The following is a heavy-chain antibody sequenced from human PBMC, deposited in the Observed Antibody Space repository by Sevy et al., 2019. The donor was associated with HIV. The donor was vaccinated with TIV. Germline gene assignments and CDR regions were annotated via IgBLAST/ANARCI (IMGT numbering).Heavy chain of an antibody. Sequence: GGSLRLSCAASGFTFSNAWMSWVRQAPGKGLEWVGRIKSKTDGGTTDYAAPVKGRFTISRDDSKNTLYLQMNSLKTEVTAVYYCTSRYYDFWSAKYYFDYWGQGTLVTVSS. D-gene: IGHD3-3*01. CDR1: GFTFSNAW. CDR2: IKSKTDGGTT. J-gene: IGHJ4*02. V-gene: IGHV3-15*01. CDR3: TSRYYDFWSAKYYFDY.